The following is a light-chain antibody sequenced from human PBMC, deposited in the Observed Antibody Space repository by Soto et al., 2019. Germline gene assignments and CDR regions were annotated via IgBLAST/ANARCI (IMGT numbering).Light chain of an antibody. CDR1: QSVSNN. V-gene: IGKV3D-15*01. J-gene: IGKJ1*01. CDR2: GAS. CDR3: QQYNSWPRT. Sequence: ETVMTQSPATLSVSPGERATLSCRASQSVSNNLAWYQQKPGQVPRLLIYGASTRATGIPARFSGSGSGTEFTLSISSLQSEDFAVYYCQQYNSWPRTFGQGTKVDIK.